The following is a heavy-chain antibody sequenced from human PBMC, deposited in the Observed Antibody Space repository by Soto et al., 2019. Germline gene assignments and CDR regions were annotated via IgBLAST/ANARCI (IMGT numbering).Heavy chain of an antibody. CDR3: ARDRYCTNGVCFKRYYYYGMDV. J-gene: IGHJ6*02. CDR2: ISSSSSTI. V-gene: IGHV3-48*02. CDR1: GFTFSSYS. D-gene: IGHD2-8*01. Sequence: GGSLRLSCAASGFTFSSYSMNWVRQAPGKGLEWVSYISSSSSTIYYADSVKGRFTISRDNAKNSLYLQMNSLRDEDTAVYYCARDRYCTNGVCFKRYYYYGMDVWGQGTTVTVSS.